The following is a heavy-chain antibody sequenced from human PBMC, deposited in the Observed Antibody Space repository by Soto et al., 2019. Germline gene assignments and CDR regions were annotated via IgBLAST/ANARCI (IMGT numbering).Heavy chain of an antibody. CDR3: ASSGYSYGSAREYYFDY. V-gene: IGHV3-30-3*01. D-gene: IGHD5-18*01. CDR2: ISYDGSNK. Sequence: GGSLRLSCAASGFTFSSYAMHWVRQAPGKGLEWVAVISYDGSNKYYADSVKGRFTISRDNSKNTLYLQMNSLRAEDTAVYYCASSGYSYGSAREYYFDYWGQGTLVTVSS. J-gene: IGHJ4*02. CDR1: GFTFSSYA.